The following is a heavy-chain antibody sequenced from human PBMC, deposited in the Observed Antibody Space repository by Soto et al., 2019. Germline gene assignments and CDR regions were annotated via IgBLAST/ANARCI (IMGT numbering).Heavy chain of an antibody. CDR1: GGTFSSYA. Sequence: ASVKVSCKASGGTFSSYAISWVRQAPGQGLEWMGGIIPIFGTANYAQKFQGRVTITADKSTSTAYMELSSLRSEDTAVYYCAKEFMVRGVPPLSYGMDVWGQGATVTVSS. CDR2: IIPIFGTA. CDR3: AKEFMVRGVPPLSYGMDV. J-gene: IGHJ6*02. D-gene: IGHD3-10*01. V-gene: IGHV1-69*06.